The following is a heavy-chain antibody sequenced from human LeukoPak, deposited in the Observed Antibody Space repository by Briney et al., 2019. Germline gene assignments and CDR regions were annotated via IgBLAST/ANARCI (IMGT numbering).Heavy chain of an antibody. Sequence: SSETLSLTCTVSGGSISSYYWSWIRQPPGKGLEWIGEINHSGSTNYNPSLKSRVTISVDTSKNQFSLKLSSVTAADTAVYYCAREGYYYGSGLYYWGQGTLVTVSS. D-gene: IGHD3-10*01. CDR3: AREGYYYGSGLYY. J-gene: IGHJ4*02. CDR2: INHSGST. V-gene: IGHV4-34*01. CDR1: GGSISSYY.